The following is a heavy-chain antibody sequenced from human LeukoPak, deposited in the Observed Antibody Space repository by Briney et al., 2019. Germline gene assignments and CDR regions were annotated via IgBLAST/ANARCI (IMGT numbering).Heavy chain of an antibody. CDR1: VFTFSNYA. CDR2: INPSGDST. D-gene: IGHD6-19*01. CDR3: AKAGTHSYFDD. J-gene: IGHJ4*02. Sequence: QLGGSLRLSCAASVFTFSNYAMNWVRQAPGRGLEWVSAINPSGDSTYYADSVKGRFTISRDNSKNTLYLQMNSLRAEDTAVYFCAKAGTHSYFDDWGQGTLVTVSA. V-gene: IGHV3-23*01.